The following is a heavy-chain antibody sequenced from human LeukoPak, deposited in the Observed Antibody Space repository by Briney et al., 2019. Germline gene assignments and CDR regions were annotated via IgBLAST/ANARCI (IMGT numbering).Heavy chain of an antibody. CDR3: AKERDTAMVTIDY. Sequence: GRSLRLSCVASGFSFRTYGMHWVRQAPGKGLEWVAVIWYDASKTYYADSVKGRFTISRDNSKNKLYLQMNSLRAEDTAVYYCAKERDTAMVTIDYWGQGTLVTVSS. CDR2: IWYDASKT. D-gene: IGHD5-18*01. CDR1: GFSFRTYG. V-gene: IGHV3-33*06. J-gene: IGHJ4*02.